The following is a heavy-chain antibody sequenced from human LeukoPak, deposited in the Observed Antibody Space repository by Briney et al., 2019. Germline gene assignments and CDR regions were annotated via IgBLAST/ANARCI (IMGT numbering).Heavy chain of an antibody. Sequence: SVKVSCKASGGTFSSYAISWVRQAPGQGLEWMGGIIPIFGTANYAQKFQGRVTITTDESTSTAYMELSSLRSEDTAVYYCAREGYYDSSGQPFFDYWGQGTLVTVSS. CDR3: AREGYYDSSGQPFFDY. D-gene: IGHD3-22*01. V-gene: IGHV1-69*05. CDR2: IIPIFGTA. CDR1: GGTFSSYA. J-gene: IGHJ4*02.